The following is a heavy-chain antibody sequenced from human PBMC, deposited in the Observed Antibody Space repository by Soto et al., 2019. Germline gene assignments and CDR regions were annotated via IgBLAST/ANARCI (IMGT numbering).Heavy chain of an antibody. CDR3: AKVVSSQLIYNWFDP. J-gene: IGHJ5*02. V-gene: IGHV3-23*01. CDR2: ISGSGGST. Sequence: QSGGSLRLSCAASGFTFSSYAMSWVRQAPGKGLEWVSAISGSGGSTYYADSVKGRFTISRDNSKNTLYLQMNSLRAEDTAVYYCAKVVSSQLIYNWFDPWGQGTLVTVSS. D-gene: IGHD2-2*01. CDR1: GFTFSSYA.